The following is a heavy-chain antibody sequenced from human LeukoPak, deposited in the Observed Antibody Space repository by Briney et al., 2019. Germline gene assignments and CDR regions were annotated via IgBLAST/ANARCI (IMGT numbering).Heavy chain of an antibody. J-gene: IGHJ6*02. CDR3: ARLPGIAAAGRIGYYYYGMDV. CDR2: TKQDGGET. Sequence: GGSLRLSCAASGFTFSNYWMTWVRQAPGKGLEWVANTKQDGGETYYVDSVKGRFTISRDNAKNSLYLQMNSLRAEDTALYYCARLPGIAAAGRIGYYYYGMDVWGQGTTVTVSS. V-gene: IGHV3-7*04. CDR1: GFTFSNYW. D-gene: IGHD6-13*01.